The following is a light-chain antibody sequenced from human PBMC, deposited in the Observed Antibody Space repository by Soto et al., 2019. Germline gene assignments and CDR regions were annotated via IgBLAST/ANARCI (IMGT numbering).Light chain of an antibody. CDR2: GNN. CDR3: LSYDSSLSGWV. V-gene: IGLV1-40*01. J-gene: IGLJ3*02. Sequence: QSVLTQPPSVSGAPGQRATFSCTGSNSNIGAGSDVHWYQHLPGRAPKLLISGNNNRPSGVSDRFSAFKSGTSASLVITGLQAEDGADYYCLSYDSSLSGWVFGGGTKVTVL. CDR1: NSNIGAGSD.